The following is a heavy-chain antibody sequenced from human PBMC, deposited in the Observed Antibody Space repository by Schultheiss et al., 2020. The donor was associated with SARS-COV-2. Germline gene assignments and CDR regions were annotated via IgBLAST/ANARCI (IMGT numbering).Heavy chain of an antibody. D-gene: IGHD1-1*01. CDR3: AGVLTPNDVRGAFDI. CDR1: GFTFSSSW. CDR2: INGDGSNT. J-gene: IGHJ3*02. V-gene: IGHV3-74*01. Sequence: GGSLRLSCAASGFTFSSSWMHWVRQAPGKGLVWVSRINGDGSNTIYADSVKGRFTVSTDSAKNTLYLQMNSLRAEDTAVYYCAGVLTPNDVRGAFDIWGQGTMVTVSS.